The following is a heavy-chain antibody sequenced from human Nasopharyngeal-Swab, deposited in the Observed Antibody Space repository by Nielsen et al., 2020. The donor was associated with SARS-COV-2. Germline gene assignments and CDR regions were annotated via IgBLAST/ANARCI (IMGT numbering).Heavy chain of an antibody. CDR3: VKHQGSSSDQ. CDR2: VSGNGATT. Sequence: GESLKISCAASGFIFTSYAISWVRQAPGKGLEWVSTVSGNGATTFYADSVRGRFTISRDNAKNTLYLQMNSLRVEDTAVYYCVKHQGSSSDQWGQGTLVTVSS. V-gene: IGHV3-23*01. CDR1: GFIFTSYA. J-gene: IGHJ4*02.